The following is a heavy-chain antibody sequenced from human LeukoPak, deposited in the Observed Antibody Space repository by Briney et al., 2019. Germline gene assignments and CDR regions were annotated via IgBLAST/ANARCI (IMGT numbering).Heavy chain of an antibody. D-gene: IGHD6-19*01. Sequence: GGSLRLSCAASGFTFDDYAMHWVRQAPGKGLEWVSGISWNSGSIGYADSVKGRFTISRDNAKNSLYLQMNSLRAEDTALYYCAKEVSSGFDYWAREPWSPSPQ. CDR3: AKEVSSGFDY. CDR1: GFTFDDYA. V-gene: IGHV3-9*01. CDR2: ISWNSGSI. J-gene: IGHJ4*02.